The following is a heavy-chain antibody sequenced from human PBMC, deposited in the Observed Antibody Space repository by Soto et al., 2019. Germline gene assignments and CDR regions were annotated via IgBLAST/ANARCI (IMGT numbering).Heavy chain of an antibody. CDR1: GGTFSSYA. J-gene: IGHJ6*04. V-gene: IGHV1-69*01. CDR2: IIPIFGTA. D-gene: IGHD6-13*01. Sequence: QVQLVQSGAEVKKPGSSVKVSCKASGGTFSSYAISWVRQAPGQGLEWMGVIIPIFGTANYAQKFQGRVTITADESTSTAYMELSSLRSEDTAVYYCARGLAPYSSSWYPEGYYYYGMDVWGKGTTVTVSS. CDR3: ARGLAPYSSSWYPEGYYYYGMDV.